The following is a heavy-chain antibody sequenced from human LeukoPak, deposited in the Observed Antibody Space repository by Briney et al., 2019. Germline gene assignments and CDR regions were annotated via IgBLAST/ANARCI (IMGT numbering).Heavy chain of an antibody. V-gene: IGHV4-31*03. Sequence: PSQTLSLTCTVSGGSIGSGAYYWSWIRQHPGKGLEWIGYIYYSGSTYYNPFLKSRVTISVDASKNQFSLKLSSVTAADTAVYYCARDLGDGYLANDYWGQGTLVTVSS. CDR1: GGSIGSGAYY. CDR2: IYYSGST. D-gene: IGHD5-24*01. CDR3: ARDLGDGYLANDY. J-gene: IGHJ4*02.